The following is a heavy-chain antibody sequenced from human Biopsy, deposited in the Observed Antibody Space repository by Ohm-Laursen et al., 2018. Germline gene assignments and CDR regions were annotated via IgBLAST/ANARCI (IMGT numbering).Heavy chain of an antibody. CDR2: ISGSGVTK. D-gene: IGHD3-10*01. Sequence: SLRLSCTASGFTFNNYGMQWVRQAPGKGLGWLSYISGSGVTKMYADSVKGRFTVSRDNAKNSLYLEMNNLTVEDTAVYYCATDGAGSYNENWGQGTLVSVSS. J-gene: IGHJ4*02. V-gene: IGHV3-48*04. CDR3: ATDGAGSYNEN. CDR1: GFTFNNYG.